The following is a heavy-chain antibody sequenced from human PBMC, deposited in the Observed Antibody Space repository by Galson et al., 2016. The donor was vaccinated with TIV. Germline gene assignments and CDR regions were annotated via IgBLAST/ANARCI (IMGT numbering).Heavy chain of an antibody. V-gene: IGHV4-38-2*01. CDR3: MRGGSTVTRHHYFGMDV. CDR2: IYESGTT. D-gene: IGHD4-17*01. CDR1: GFSIKSGYF. J-gene: IGHJ6*02. Sequence: ETLSLTCVVSGFSIKSGYFWGWIRPPPGKGLQWIGSIYESGTTYSHPSLKSRLTMSVDTSNNHFSLKLSSVTAADTAVYYCMRGGSTVTRHHYFGMDVWGQGTSVTVSS.